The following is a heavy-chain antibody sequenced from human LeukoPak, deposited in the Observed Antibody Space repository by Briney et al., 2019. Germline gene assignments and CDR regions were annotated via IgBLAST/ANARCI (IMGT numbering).Heavy chain of an antibody. V-gene: IGHV1-8*01. Sequence: ASVKVSCKASGYTFTSYDINWVRQATGQGLEWMGWMNPNSGNTGYAQKFQGRVTMTRNTSISTAYMELSSLRSEDTAVYYRARGIAAAGTYFDYWGQGTLVTVSS. J-gene: IGHJ4*02. CDR1: GYTFTSYD. CDR2: MNPNSGNT. CDR3: ARGIAAAGTYFDY. D-gene: IGHD6-13*01.